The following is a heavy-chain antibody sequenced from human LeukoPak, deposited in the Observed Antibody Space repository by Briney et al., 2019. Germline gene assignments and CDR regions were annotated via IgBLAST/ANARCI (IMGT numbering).Heavy chain of an antibody. CDR1: GFIFRSYP. D-gene: IGHD6-13*01. CDR2: VSYDGSGE. Sequence: PGRSLRLSCAASGFIFRSYPMHWVRQAPGKGLEWVAVVSYDGSGEKYADSVNGRFTISRDNSKNTLYLQMNSLRAEDTAVYYCARDHGYSSFDYMDVWGKGTTVTVSS. V-gene: IGHV3-30*07. J-gene: IGHJ6*03. CDR3: ARDHGYSSFDYMDV.